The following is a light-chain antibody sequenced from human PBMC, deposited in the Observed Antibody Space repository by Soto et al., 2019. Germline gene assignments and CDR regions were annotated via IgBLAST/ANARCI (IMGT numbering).Light chain of an antibody. CDR1: QSVNTS. Sequence: EIVLTQSPATLSLSPGGRATLSCRASQSVNTSLAWYQHKPGQPPRLLISDASKRATGVPLRVSGSGSGTDFTLTISSLEPEDFAFYYCQQNSNWPPLTFGGGTKVDIK. CDR2: DAS. CDR3: QQNSNWPPLT. J-gene: IGKJ4*01. V-gene: IGKV3-11*01.